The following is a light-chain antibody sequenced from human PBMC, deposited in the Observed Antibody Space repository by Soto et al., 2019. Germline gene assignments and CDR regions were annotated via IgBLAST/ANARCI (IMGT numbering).Light chain of an antibody. CDR3: QHRNNRPFS. V-gene: IGKV3-11*01. J-gene: IGKJ3*01. Sequence: EIVLTQSPATLSLSPGERATLSCRASQSVNNYLAWYQQRPGQAPRLLIYDASNRATGIPARFSSSGSGTDFTLTISSLEPEDFAVYYCQHRNNRPFSFGPGTKVDIK. CDR2: DAS. CDR1: QSVNNY.